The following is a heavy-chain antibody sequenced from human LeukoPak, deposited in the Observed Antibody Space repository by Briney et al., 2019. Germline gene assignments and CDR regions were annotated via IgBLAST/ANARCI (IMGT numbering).Heavy chain of an antibody. V-gene: IGHV4-34*01. Sequence: SETLSLTCAVYGGSFSGYYWSWIRQPPGKGLEWIGEINHSGSTNYNPSLKSRVTISVDTSKNQFSLKLSSVTAADTAVYYCARLKLWFGELSDFDYWGQGTLVTVSS. CDR1: GGSFSGYY. J-gene: IGHJ4*02. D-gene: IGHD3-10*01. CDR3: ARLKLWFGELSDFDY. CDR2: INHSGST.